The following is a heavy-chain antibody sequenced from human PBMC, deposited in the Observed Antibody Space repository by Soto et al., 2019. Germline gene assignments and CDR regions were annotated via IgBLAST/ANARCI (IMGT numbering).Heavy chain of an antibody. V-gene: IGHV4-30-4*01. J-gene: IGHJ4*02. CDR3: ARDRGWFYFDY. Sequence: QVRLQESGPGLVKPSQTLSLTCIVSGGAINSGDYYWSWIRQPPGKGLEWIGYIYYSGSTYYNPSLKRRLTISVDTSKNQFSMQLSSVTAVDTAVYYCARDRGWFYFDYWGQGTLVTVSS. CDR1: GGAINSGDYY. CDR2: IYYSGST. D-gene: IGHD3-10*01.